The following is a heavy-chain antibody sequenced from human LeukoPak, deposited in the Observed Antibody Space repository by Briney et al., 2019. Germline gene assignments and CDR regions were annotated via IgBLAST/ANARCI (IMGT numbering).Heavy chain of an antibody. CDR1: GFTFSRSW. J-gene: IGHJ4*02. V-gene: IGHV3-7*01. CDR3: ARDSPFDF. CDR2: INHDAVQK. Sequence: GGSLRLSCAASGFTFSRSWMSWVRQAPGKGLEWVANINHDAVQKYYVDSVKGRFTISRDNAKNSVYLQMDSLRVEDTAIYFCARDSPFDFWGQGTQVTVSS.